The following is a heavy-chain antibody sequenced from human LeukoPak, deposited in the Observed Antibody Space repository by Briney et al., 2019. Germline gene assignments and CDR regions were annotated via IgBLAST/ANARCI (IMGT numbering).Heavy chain of an antibody. CDR2: IYTVGNT. CDR3: ARGYSYGYFDY. D-gene: IGHD5-18*01. CDR1: GFTVGSNT. Sequence: GGSLRLSCAASGFTVGSNTMSWVRQAPGKGLEWVSVIYTVGNTYYAESVKGRFTISRDNSKNTLYLQMNSLRAEDTAVYYCARGYSYGYFDYWGQGTLVTVSS. V-gene: IGHV3-53*01. J-gene: IGHJ4*02.